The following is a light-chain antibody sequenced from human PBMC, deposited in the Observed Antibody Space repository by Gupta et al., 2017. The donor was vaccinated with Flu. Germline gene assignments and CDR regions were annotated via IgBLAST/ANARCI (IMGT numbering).Light chain of an antibody. J-gene: IGLJ1*01. CDR2: EVS. V-gene: IGLV2-14*01. Sequence: SALTQPDSVSGSTSQSITISCTGTSSDVGGYNNVYWYQQHPGQAPKLMIYEVSNRPSGVANRFSGSKSGNTASLAIAGLQTEDEADYYCSSYTSSVALYVFGTGTKVTVL. CDR1: SSDVGGYNN. CDR3: SSYTSSVALYV.